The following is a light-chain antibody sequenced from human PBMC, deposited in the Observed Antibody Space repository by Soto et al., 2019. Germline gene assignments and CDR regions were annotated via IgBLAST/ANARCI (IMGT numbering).Light chain of an antibody. CDR3: QKYGTSFS. V-gene: IGKV3-20*01. Sequence: EIVLTQSPGTLSLSPGERATLSCRASQSVSSNYLAWYQQKPGQAPRLLIYGASSRATGIPDRFSGSGSGTDFTLTISRLEPEDFVVYYCQKYGTSFSFGGGTKVEIK. J-gene: IGKJ4*01. CDR2: GAS. CDR1: QSVSSNY.